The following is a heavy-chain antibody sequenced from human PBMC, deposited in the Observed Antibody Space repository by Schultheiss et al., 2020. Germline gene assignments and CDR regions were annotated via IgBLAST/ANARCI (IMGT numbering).Heavy chain of an antibody. V-gene: IGHV3-66*01. CDR1: GFTVSSNY. CDR3: ARDGITRYYYYGMDV. Sequence: GGSLRLSCAASGFTVSSNYMSWARQAPGKGLEWVSVIYSGGSTYYADSVKGRFTISRDNSKNTLYLQMNSLRAEDTAVYYCARDGITRYYYYGMDVWGQGTTVTVSS. D-gene: IGHD1-7*01. CDR2: IYSGGST. J-gene: IGHJ6*02.